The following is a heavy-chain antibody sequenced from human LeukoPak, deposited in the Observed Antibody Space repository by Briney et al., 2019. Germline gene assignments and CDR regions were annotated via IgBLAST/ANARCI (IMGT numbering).Heavy chain of an antibody. CDR1: GYTFTSYY. V-gene: IGHV1-46*01. Sequence: ASVKVSCKASGYTFTSYYMHWVRQAPGQGLEWMGIINPSGGSTSYAQKFQGRVTMTRDTSTSTVYMELSSLRSEDTAVYYCARDRGKGELLLDFDYWGQGTLVTVSS. J-gene: IGHJ4*02. CDR2: INPSGGST. D-gene: IGHD1-26*01. CDR3: ARDRGKGELLLDFDY.